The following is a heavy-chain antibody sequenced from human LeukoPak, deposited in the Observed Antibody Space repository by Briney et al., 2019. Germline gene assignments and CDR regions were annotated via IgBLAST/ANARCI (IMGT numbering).Heavy chain of an antibody. D-gene: IGHD3/OR15-3a*01. CDR3: ARGYPLDWNYFDY. V-gene: IGHV1-46*01. J-gene: IGHJ4*02. Sequence: ASVKVSCKASGYTFTSYYMHWVRQAPGQGLEWVGIINPSDSITTYAQKFQGRVTMTRDTSTSTVYMELSSLRSEDSAVYYCARGYPLDWNYFDYWGQGTLVSVSS. CDR2: INPSDSIT. CDR1: GYTFTSYY.